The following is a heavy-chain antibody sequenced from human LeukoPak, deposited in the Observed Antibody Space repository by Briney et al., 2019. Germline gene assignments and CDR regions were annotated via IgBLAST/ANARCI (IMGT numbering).Heavy chain of an antibody. D-gene: IGHD6-19*01. J-gene: IGHJ3*02. V-gene: IGHV3-23*01. Sequence: PGGSLRLSCAASGFTFSSYAMSWVRQAPGKGLEWVSAISGSGGSTYYADSVKGRFTISKDNSKNTLYLQMNSLRAEDTAVYYCAKDGTPYSSGWHDAFDIWGQGTMVTVSS. CDR1: GFTFSSYA. CDR3: AKDGTPYSSGWHDAFDI. CDR2: ISGSGGST.